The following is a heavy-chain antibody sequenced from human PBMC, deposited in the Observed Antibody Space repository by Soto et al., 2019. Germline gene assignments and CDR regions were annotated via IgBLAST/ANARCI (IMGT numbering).Heavy chain of an antibody. Sequence: ASVKVSCKTSGYSFTSYPMHWVRQAPGQRLEWMGWINAGNGNTKYSQKFQGRLSISGDTSASTAYMELSRLRSDDTAVYYCARYSNYVGYYYGMDVWGQGTTVTVSS. CDR2: INAGNGNT. J-gene: IGHJ6*02. D-gene: IGHD4-4*01. CDR3: ARYSNYVGYYYGMDV. CDR1: GYSFTSYP. V-gene: IGHV1-3*01.